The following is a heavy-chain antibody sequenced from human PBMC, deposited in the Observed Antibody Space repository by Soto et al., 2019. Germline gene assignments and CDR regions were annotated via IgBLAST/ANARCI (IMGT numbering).Heavy chain of an antibody. Sequence: QEQLEESGGGVVQPGRSLRLSCAASAFAFSSFGMHWVRQAPGKGLEWVATISYDGSSKYYTDSVKGRFTSSRDDSKSTLFLQMSSLRAEDTAVYYCAKSDAPWVAMENSYYSFMDVWGKGTTVTVAS. J-gene: IGHJ6*03. CDR3: AKSDAPWVAMENSYYSFMDV. V-gene: IGHV3-30*18. CDR1: AFAFSSFG. CDR2: ISYDGSSK. D-gene: IGHD2-2*01.